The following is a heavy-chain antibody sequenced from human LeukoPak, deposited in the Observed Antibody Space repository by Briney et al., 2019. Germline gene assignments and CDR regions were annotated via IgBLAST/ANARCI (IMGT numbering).Heavy chain of an antibody. Sequence: SETLSLTCAVYGGSFSGYYWSWIRQPPGKGLEWIGEINHSGSTNYNPSLKSRVTISVGTSKNQFSLKLSSVTAADTAVYYCARSIAVAGPRYFDLWGRGTLVTVSS. CDR1: GGSFSGYY. D-gene: IGHD6-19*01. CDR2: INHSGST. V-gene: IGHV4-34*01. J-gene: IGHJ2*01. CDR3: ARSIAVAGPRYFDL.